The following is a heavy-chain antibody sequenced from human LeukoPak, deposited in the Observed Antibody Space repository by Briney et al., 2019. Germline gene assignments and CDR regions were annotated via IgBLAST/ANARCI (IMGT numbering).Heavy chain of an antibody. Sequence: SQTLSLTCTVSGGSISSGGYYRSWIRQHPGKGLEWIGYIYYSGSTYYNPSLKSRVTISVDTSKNQFSLKLSSVTAADTAVYYCARGSIAAAGPRVYFDYWGQGTLVTVSS. CDR3: ARGSIAAAGPRVYFDY. V-gene: IGHV4-31*03. J-gene: IGHJ4*02. CDR2: IYYSGST. CDR1: GGSISSGGYY. D-gene: IGHD6-13*01.